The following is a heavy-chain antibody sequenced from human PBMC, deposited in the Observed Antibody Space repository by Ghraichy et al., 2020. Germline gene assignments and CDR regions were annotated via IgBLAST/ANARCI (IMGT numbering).Heavy chain of an antibody. V-gene: IGHV4-59*08. CDR2: IYYSGST. CDR1: GGSISSYY. D-gene: IGHD1-26*01. CDR3: ARHWELNYYYYGMDV. Sequence: SETLSLTCTVSGGSISSYYWSWIRQPPGKGLEWIGYIYYSGSTNYNPSLKSRVTISVDTSKNQFSLKLSSVTAADTAVYYCARHWELNYYYYGMDVWGQGTTVTVSS. J-gene: IGHJ6*02.